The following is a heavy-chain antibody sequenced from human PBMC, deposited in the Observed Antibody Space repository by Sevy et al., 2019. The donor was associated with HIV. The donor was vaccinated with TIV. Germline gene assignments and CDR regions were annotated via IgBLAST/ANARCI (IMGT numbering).Heavy chain of an antibody. CDR3: ARAEVATGGYDY. CDR1: GDSVASSSAA. D-gene: IGHD5-12*01. V-gene: IGHV6-1*01. CDR2: TYYRSKWYT. J-gene: IGHJ4*02. Sequence: LTCAISGDSVASSSAAWNWIRQSPSRGLEWLGRTYYRSKWYTDYALSVKSRIIINPDTSKNQFSLQLNSVTPEDTAVYYCARAEVATGGYDYWGQGTLVTVSS.